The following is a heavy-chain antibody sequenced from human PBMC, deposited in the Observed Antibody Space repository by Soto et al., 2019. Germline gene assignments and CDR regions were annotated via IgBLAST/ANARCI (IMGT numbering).Heavy chain of an antibody. Sequence: GESLKISGEGSGYSFTSYWIGWVRQMPGKGLEFMGIIYPGDSDTRYSPSFQGQVTISADKSISTAYLQWSSLKASDTAMYYCAGGGVRGVITRTRDYYGMDVWGQGTTVTVSS. D-gene: IGHD3-10*01. CDR2: IYPGDSDT. CDR1: GYSFTSYW. J-gene: IGHJ6*02. CDR3: AGGGVRGVITRTRDYYGMDV. V-gene: IGHV5-51*01.